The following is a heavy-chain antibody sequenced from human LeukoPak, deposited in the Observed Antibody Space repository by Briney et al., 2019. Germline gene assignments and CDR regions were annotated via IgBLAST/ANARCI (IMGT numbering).Heavy chain of an antibody. D-gene: IGHD4-17*01. CDR2: INPNSGDT. CDR3: ARTAVDNRDLSFYYGLDV. V-gene: IGHV1-2*02. Sequence: ASVKVSCKASGFTFTAYYMHWVRQAPGQGLEWMGFINPNSGDTNFAQKFQGRVTVTRDTSISTAYMEVGRLRSDDTAVYYCARTAVDNRDLSFYYGLDVWGQGTTVTVSS. CDR1: GFTFTAYY. J-gene: IGHJ6*02.